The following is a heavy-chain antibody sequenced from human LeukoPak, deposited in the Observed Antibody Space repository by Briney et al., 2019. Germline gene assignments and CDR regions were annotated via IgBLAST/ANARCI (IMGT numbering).Heavy chain of an antibody. Sequence: ASVKVSCTASRYIFTSYAIQWVRQAPGQRLEWMGWINAGNGDTIYSQKFQGRVTITRDTSASIAYMELSSLRSEDTAVYYCARADGYCSSTRCYLAYWGQGTLVTVSS. V-gene: IGHV1-3*01. CDR2: INAGNGDT. CDR3: ARADGYCSSTRCYLAY. D-gene: IGHD2-2*03. CDR1: RYIFTSYA. J-gene: IGHJ4*02.